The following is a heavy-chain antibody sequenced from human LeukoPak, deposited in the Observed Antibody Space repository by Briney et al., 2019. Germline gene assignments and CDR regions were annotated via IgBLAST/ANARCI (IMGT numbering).Heavy chain of an antibody. CDR3: ARALTRYSTAWYGY. CDR1: GFTFKDYY. Sequence: GASVKVSCKTCGFTFKDYYIHWVRQAPGQGLEWMGWLNPYSGGTNYAQKFQGRVTLTRDTSITTAYMDLSSLTSDDTALYYCARALTRYSTAWYGYWGQGTLVTVSS. D-gene: IGHD6-19*01. J-gene: IGHJ4*02. V-gene: IGHV1-2*02. CDR2: LNPYSGGT.